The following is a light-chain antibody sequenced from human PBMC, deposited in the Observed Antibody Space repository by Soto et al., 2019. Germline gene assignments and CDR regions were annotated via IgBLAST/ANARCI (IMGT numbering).Light chain of an antibody. CDR2: LAS. J-gene: IGKJ4*01. V-gene: IGKV1-9*01. Sequence: DMQLTQYAYSLSASVGDRLTMTCRASQGISSYLAWYQQKPGKAPKLLIYLASTLHSGVPSSFSGSGSGTDFSLTISSLQPEDAATYYCQSLTRFPHSFGGGTKVDIK. CDR3: QSLTRFPHS. CDR1: QGISSY.